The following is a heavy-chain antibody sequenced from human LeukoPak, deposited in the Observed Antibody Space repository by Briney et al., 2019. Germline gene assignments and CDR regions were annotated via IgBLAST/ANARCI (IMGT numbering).Heavy chain of an antibody. CDR3: ARDELRFLEWLPRGAFDI. Sequence: GGSLRLSCAASGFAFSSYSMNWVRQAPGKGLEWVSYISSSSSTIYYADSVKGRFTISRDNAKNSLYLQMNSLRAEDTAVYYCARDELRFLEWLPRGAFDIWGQGTMVTASS. CDR1: GFAFSSYS. D-gene: IGHD3-3*01. CDR2: ISSSSSTI. J-gene: IGHJ3*02. V-gene: IGHV3-48*04.